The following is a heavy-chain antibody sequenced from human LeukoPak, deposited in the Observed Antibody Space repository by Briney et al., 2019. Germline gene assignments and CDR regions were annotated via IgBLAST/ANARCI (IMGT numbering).Heavy chain of an antibody. V-gene: IGHV4-39*07. CDR3: ARQVAGRGLDY. D-gene: IGHD2-15*01. J-gene: IGHJ4*02. CDR1: GFTVSSNY. Sequence: GSLRLSCAASGFTVSSNYMSWVRQAPGKGLEWIGSIYYSGSTYYNPSLKSRVTISVDTSKNQFSLKLSSVTAADTAVYYCARQVAGRGLDYWGQGTLVTVSS. CDR2: IYYSGST.